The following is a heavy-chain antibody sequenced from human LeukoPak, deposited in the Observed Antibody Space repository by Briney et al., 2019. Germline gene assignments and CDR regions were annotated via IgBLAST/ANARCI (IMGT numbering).Heavy chain of an antibody. D-gene: IGHD5-18*01. Sequence: GGSLRLSCAASGFTFSSYGMHWVRQAPGRGLEWVAVISYDGSNKYYADSVKGRFTISRDNSKNTLYLQMNSLRAEDTAVYYCAKGVDTAMVLFDYWGQGTLVTVSS. CDR1: GFTFSSYG. CDR3: AKGVDTAMVLFDY. V-gene: IGHV3-30*18. J-gene: IGHJ4*02. CDR2: ISYDGSNK.